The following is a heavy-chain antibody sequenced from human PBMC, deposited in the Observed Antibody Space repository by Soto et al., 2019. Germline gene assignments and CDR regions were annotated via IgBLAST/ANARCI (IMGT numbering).Heavy chain of an antibody. CDR2: ISAYNGKT. D-gene: IGHD2-21*02. J-gene: IGHJ1*01. Sequence: VQLVQSGAEVKKPGASVKVSCKASGYTLSNYGISWVRQAPGQGLEWMGWISAYNGKTYDAERLQGRVTMTTDTSTSTAYMELRSLRSDDTAVYYCAREANCGSDCYSPAEYSQHWGQGTLVTVSS. CDR1: GYTLSNYG. CDR3: AREANCGSDCYSPAEYSQH. V-gene: IGHV1-18*04.